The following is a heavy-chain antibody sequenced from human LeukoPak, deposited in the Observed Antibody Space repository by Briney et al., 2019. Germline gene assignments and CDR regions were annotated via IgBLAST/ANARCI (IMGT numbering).Heavy chain of an antibody. CDR3: VRQGTNSGYYLLDY. J-gene: IGHJ4*02. D-gene: IGHD3-22*01. V-gene: IGHV4-34*01. CDR2: VAHKGPTVYSLTLNR. CDR1: GAALSKYY. Sequence: PSETLSLTCAVYGAALSKYYWSWIRQSPGKGLEWIGEVAHKGPTVYSLTLNRKYNPSFKSRVTMSVDPSKNQFSLKLTSVTVADTATYYCVRQGTNSGYYLLDYWGQGHLVIVSS.